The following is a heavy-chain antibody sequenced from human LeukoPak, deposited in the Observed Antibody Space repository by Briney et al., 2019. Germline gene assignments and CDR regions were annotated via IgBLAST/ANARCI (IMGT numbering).Heavy chain of an antibody. CDR3: ARTQPGGY. CDR1: GFTFSNAW. Sequence: PGGSLRLSCAASGFTFSNAWMSWVRQAPGKGLEWVSSISSSSSYIYYADSVKGRFTISRDNAKNSLYLQMNSLRAEDTAVYYCARTQPGGYWGQGTLVTVSS. CDR2: ISSSSSYI. J-gene: IGHJ4*02. D-gene: IGHD1-14*01. V-gene: IGHV3-21*01.